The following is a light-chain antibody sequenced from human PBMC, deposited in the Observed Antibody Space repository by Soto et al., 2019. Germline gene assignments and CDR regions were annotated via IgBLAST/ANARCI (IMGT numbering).Light chain of an antibody. CDR2: GAS. V-gene: IGKV3-15*01. CDR1: QSIGSN. Sequence: EVLMTQSQGTLSVSPGERVTVSCRASQSIGSNLAWYQQKPGPAPRLLIYGASTRVIGVPDRFSGGRSGTEFTLTISSLQSEDIAVYFCEQYNDWPPYTFGQGTKVEIK. CDR3: EQYNDWPPYT. J-gene: IGKJ2*01.